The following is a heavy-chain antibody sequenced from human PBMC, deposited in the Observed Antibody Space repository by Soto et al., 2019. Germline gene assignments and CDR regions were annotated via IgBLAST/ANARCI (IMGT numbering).Heavy chain of an antibody. CDR3: ARRARITMVRGADWFDP. CDR2: INASNGNT. CDR1: GYTFTSYY. Sequence: ASVKVSCKASGYTFTSYYMHWVRQAPGQGLEWMGIINASNGNTRYAQKFQGRVTITRDTSASTAYMELSSLRSEDTAVYYCARRARITMVRGADWFDPWGQGTLVTVSS. V-gene: IGHV1-46*01. J-gene: IGHJ5*02. D-gene: IGHD3-10*01.